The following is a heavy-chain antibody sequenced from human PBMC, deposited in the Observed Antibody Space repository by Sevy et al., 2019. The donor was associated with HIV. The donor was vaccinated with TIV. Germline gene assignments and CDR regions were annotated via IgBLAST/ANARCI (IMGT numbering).Heavy chain of an antibody. CDR1: GFRFSSYG. D-gene: IGHD3-16*02. CDR2: LPYDGSKE. V-gene: IGHV3-30*02. CDR3: TKDMVTFGGIIANSPGGFDI. J-gene: IGHJ3*02. Sequence: GGSLRLSCAASGFRFSSYGMNWVRQAPGKGLEWVAFLPYDGSKEDFTASVKGRFTISRDNSKNTLYLQMNSLRPEDTAVYYCTKDMVTFGGIIANSPGGFDIWGQGTMVTVSS.